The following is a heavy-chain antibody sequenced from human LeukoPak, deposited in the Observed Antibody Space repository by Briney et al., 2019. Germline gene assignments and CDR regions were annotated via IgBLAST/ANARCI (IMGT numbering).Heavy chain of an antibody. V-gene: IGHV3-48*03. Sequence: GGSLRLSCAASGFTFSSYEMNWVRQAPGKGLEWVSYISSSGSTIYYADSVKGRFTISRDNAKNSLYLQMDSLRAEDTAVYYCATLVNYWSFDYWGQGTLVTVSS. CDR2: ISSSGSTI. CDR1: GFTFSSYE. D-gene: IGHD1-1*01. CDR3: ATLVNYWSFDY. J-gene: IGHJ4*02.